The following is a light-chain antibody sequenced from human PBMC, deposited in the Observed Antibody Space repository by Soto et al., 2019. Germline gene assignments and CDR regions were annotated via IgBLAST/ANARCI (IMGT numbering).Light chain of an antibody. J-gene: IGLJ2*01. CDR1: STDVVEYNY. V-gene: IGLV2-8*01. CDR3: SSFVGAPVI. Sequence: QSALTQPPSASGSPGQSVTIPCAGTSTDVVEYNYVSWYQQHPGKVPKLIIFEVNKRPSGVPDRFSGSKSGDTASLTVSGLQAEDEADYYCSSFVGAPVIFGGGTKLTVL. CDR2: EVN.